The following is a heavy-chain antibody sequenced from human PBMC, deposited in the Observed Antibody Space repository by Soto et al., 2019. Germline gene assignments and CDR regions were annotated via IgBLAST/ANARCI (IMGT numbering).Heavy chain of an antibody. Sequence: GGSLRLSCAASGFTCSSYSMNWVRQAPWEPLEWVSSISSSSSYIYYANSVKGRFSISRDNAKNSLYLQMNSLRAEDTAVYYWARSPVAGTVWFDPWGQGTLVTVSS. CDR3: ARSPVAGTVWFDP. V-gene: IGHV3-21*01. D-gene: IGHD6-19*01. CDR2: ISSSSSYI. J-gene: IGHJ5*02. CDR1: GFTCSSYS.